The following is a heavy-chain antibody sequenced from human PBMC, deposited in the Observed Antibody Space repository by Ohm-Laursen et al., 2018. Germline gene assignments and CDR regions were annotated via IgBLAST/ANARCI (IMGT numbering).Heavy chain of an antibody. V-gene: IGHV2-5*01. CDR1: GCSLSTSGVG. J-gene: IGHJ6*02. CDR2: IYWNDDK. CDR3: AHSGSGLYYDFWSGYYIPPYYYYYGMDV. D-gene: IGHD3-3*01. Sequence: TQTLTLTFTFSGCSLSTSGVGVGWIRQPPGKALEWLALIYWNDDKRYSPSLKSRLTITKDTSKNQVVLTMTSMDPVDTATYYCAHSGSGLYYDFWSGYYIPPYYYYYGMDVWGQGTTVTVSS.